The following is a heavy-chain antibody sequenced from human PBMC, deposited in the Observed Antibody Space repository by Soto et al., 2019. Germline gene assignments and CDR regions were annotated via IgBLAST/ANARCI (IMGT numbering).Heavy chain of an antibody. J-gene: IGHJ4*02. V-gene: IGHV1-69*01. Sequence: QEQLVQSGAEVKKPGSSVKVSCKDSGGLFSSFAISWVRQAPGQGLEWMGGIIPVFGTTNYAQKLQGRVTITAEESTNTAYMELSSLTSDDTAMYYCARGGGPYVWFNEFWGQGTQVTVSS. CDR1: GGLFSSFA. CDR2: IIPVFGTT. D-gene: IGHD3-16*01. CDR3: ARGGGPYVWFNEF.